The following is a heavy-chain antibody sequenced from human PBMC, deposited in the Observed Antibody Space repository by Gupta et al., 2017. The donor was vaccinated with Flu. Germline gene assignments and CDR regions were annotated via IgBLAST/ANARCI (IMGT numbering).Heavy chain of an antibody. J-gene: IGHJ6*01. CDR3: EKDEGSGCGVC. Sequence: EAQLVESGGGLVQPGGSLRLSCGASGFNFSDYWMSWVRQSPGKGPEAVDNISRDVMDINYMDVVRGRFTFSRYNATNAGSSHMNSVRVDDTAVEYCEKDEGSGCGVCWG. D-gene: IGHD2-8*02. CDR2: ISRDVMDI. V-gene: IGHV3-7*01. CDR1: GFNFSDYW.